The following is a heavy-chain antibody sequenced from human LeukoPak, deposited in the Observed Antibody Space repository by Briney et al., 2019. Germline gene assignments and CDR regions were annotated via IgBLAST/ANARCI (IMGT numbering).Heavy chain of an antibody. CDR1: GGSFSGYY. D-gene: IGHD2-8*01. Sequence: KPSETLSLTCAVYGGSFSGYYWSWIRQPPGKGLEWIGEINHSGSTNYNPSLKSRVTISVDTSKNQFSLKLSSVTAADTAVYYCARSGYCTNGVCLPQYYMDVWGKGTTVTVSS. CDR2: INHSGST. CDR3: ARSGYCTNGVCLPQYYMDV. V-gene: IGHV4-34*01. J-gene: IGHJ6*03.